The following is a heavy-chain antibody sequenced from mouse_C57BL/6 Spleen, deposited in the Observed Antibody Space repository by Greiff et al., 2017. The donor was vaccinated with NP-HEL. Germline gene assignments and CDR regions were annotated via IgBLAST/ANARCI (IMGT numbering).Heavy chain of an antibody. J-gene: IGHJ1*03. D-gene: IGHD2-5*01. CDR1: GFNIKDYY. CDR3: ARESPYYSNYWYFEV. V-gene: IGHV14-2*01. Sequence: VQLQQSGAELVKPGASVKLSCTASGFNIKDYYMPWVKQRTEQGLEWLGRIDPEDGETKYAPKFQGKATITADTSSNTAYLQLSSLTSEDTAVYYCARESPYYSNYWYFEVWGTGTTVTVAS. CDR2: IDPEDGET.